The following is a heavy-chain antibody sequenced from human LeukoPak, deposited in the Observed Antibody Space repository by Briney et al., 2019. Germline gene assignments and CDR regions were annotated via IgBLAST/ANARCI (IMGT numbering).Heavy chain of an antibody. CDR1: GYTFTSYG. D-gene: IGHD1-26*01. CDR2: ISAYNGNT. J-gene: IGHJ6*02. CDR3: ASGSSDKGYYYGMDV. Sequence: ASVKVSCKASGYTFTSYGISWVRQAPGQGLEWMGWISAYNGNTNYAQKLQGRVTMTTDTSTSTAYMELRSLRSDDTDVYYCASGSSDKGYYYGMDVWGQGTTVTVSS. V-gene: IGHV1-18*01.